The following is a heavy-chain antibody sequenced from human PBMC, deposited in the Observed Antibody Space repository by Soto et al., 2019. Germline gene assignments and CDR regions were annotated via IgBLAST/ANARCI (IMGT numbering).Heavy chain of an antibody. V-gene: IGHV4-59*02. CDR1: GGSVSNYY. J-gene: IGHJ3*02. D-gene: IGHD3-22*01. CDR2: IHFSGNT. CDR3: ARLKYTVVNPFDM. Sequence: PSETLSLTCTVSGGSVSNYYWSWIRQSPEKGLEWIAYIHFSGNTNYNPSLKSRVTISVDTSKNQFSLKLTSVTAADTAMYYCARLKYTVVNPFDMCGQGPIVTV.